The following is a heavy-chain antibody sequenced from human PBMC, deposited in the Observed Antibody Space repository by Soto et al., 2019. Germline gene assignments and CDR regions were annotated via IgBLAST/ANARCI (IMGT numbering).Heavy chain of an antibody. CDR1: GFTFSSYS. D-gene: IGHD5-12*01. V-gene: IGHV3-21*01. Sequence: GGSLRLSCAASGFTFSSYSMNWVRQAPGKGLEWVSSISSSSSYIYYADSVKGRFTISRDNAKNSLYLQMNSLRAEDTAVYYCARDSEDIVATIIEGGFGFDYWGQGTLVTVSS. J-gene: IGHJ4*02. CDR2: ISSSSSYI. CDR3: ARDSEDIVATIIEGGFGFDY.